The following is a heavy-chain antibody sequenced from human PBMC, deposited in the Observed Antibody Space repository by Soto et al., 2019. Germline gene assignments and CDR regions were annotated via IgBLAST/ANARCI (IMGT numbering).Heavy chain of an antibody. CDR1: GFTFSTND. Sequence: QVQLVQSGAEVKKPGASVKVSCKASGFTFSTNDINWVRQAPGQGLQWMGGMNANVDATDAPHEFKCRVTMTWNASRSTAYMELSILKSDETAVYYCAREVVDGSSLWLDPWGQGTLVTVSS. CDR3: AREVVDGSSLWLDP. CDR2: MNANVDAT. V-gene: IGHV1-8*01. J-gene: IGHJ5*02. D-gene: IGHD3-10*01.